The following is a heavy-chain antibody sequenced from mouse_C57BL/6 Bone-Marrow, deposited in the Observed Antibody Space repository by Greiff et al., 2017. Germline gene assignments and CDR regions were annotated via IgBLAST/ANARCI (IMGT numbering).Heavy chain of an antibody. V-gene: IGHV1-69*01. D-gene: IGHD1-1*01. CDR3: ARTTTVVAGDY. J-gene: IGHJ2*01. CDR2: FDPSDSYT. CDR1: GYTFTSYW. Sequence: VQLQQPGAELVMPGASVKLSCKASGYTFTSYWMHWVKQRPGQGLEWIGDFDPSDSYTNYNQKFKGKSTLTVDKSSSTAYMQLSSLTSEDSAVYYCARTTTVVAGDYWGQGTTLTVSS.